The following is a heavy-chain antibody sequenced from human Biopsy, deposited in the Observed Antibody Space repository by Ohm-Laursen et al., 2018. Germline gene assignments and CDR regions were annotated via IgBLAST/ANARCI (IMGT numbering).Heavy chain of an antibody. CDR1: GGSITDDY. Sequence: TLSLTCTVSGGSITDDYWSWIRQSPGKGLEWIGFISKGGDTTYNPSLRGRVAISVDTSKNQFSLKLSSVAAADTAIFFCARLYRLDDYWNDGPPDAFDVWGQGTRVTVSS. D-gene: IGHD1-1*01. CDR3: ARLYRLDDYWNDGPPDAFDV. J-gene: IGHJ3*01. V-gene: IGHV4-59*01. CDR2: ISKGGDT.